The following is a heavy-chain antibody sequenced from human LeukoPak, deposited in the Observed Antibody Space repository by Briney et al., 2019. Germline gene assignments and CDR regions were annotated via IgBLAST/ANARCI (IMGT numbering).Heavy chain of an antibody. CDR2: IYPGDSDT. V-gene: IGHV5-51*01. CDR3: ARRIGGTVTSFDY. D-gene: IGHD4-17*01. CDR1: GYSFTSYS. Sequence: GESLKISCKGSGYSFTSYSIRWVRQMPGKGLGWMGIIYPGDSDTRYSPSFQGQVTISADTSISTAYLQWSSLKASDTAMYYCARRIGGTVTSFDYWGQGTLVTVSS. J-gene: IGHJ4*02.